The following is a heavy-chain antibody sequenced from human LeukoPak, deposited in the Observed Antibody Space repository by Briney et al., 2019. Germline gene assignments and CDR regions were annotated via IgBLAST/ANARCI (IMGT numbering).Heavy chain of an antibody. CDR1: GCTFSSYA. CDR2: ISYDGSNK. J-gene: IGHJ4*02. Sequence: GRSLRLSCAASGCTFSSYAMHWVRQAPGKGLEWVAVISYDGSNKYYADSVKGRFTISRDNSKNTLYLQMNSLRAEDTAVYYCARRRFDYWGQGTLVTVSS. CDR3: ARRRFDY. V-gene: IGHV3-30*04.